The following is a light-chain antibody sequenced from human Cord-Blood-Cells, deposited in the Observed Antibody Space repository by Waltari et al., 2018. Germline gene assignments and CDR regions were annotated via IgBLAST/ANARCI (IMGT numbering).Light chain of an antibody. CDR1: QGIRSW. CDR3: QQANSFPT. J-gene: IGKJ1*01. Sequence: DIQMTQSPSSVSASVGDRVTITCRASQGIRSWLAWYQQKPGKAPKLLIYAASSLQSGVPSRFGGSGAGTDFTLTISSLQPEDFATYYCQQANSFPTFGQGTKVEIK. V-gene: IGKV1-12*01. CDR2: AAS.